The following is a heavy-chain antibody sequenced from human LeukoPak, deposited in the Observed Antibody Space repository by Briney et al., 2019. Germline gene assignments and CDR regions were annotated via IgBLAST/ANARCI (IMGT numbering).Heavy chain of an antibody. D-gene: IGHD6-19*01. V-gene: IGHV4-39*01. Sequence: SQTLSLTCTVSGGSISSGDYYWGWIRQPPGKGLESIGSIYYSGSTYYNPSLKNRVTISVDTSKNQFSLKLSSVTAADTAVYYCARHGSSGWYDYFDYWGQGTLVTVSS. CDR2: IYYSGST. CDR1: GGSISSGDYY. J-gene: IGHJ4*02. CDR3: ARHGSSGWYDYFDY.